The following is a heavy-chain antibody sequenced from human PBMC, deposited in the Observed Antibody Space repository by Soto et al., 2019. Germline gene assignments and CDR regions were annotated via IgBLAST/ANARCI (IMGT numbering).Heavy chain of an antibody. J-gene: IGHJ6*02. CDR1: GYSFTSYW. Sequence: PGESLKISCKGSGYSFTSYWIGWVRQMPGKGLEWMGIIYPGDSDTRYSPSFQGQVTISADKSISTAYLQWSSLKASDTAMYYCARNHCGGDCYSPYYYYGMDVWGQGTTVTVSS. V-gene: IGHV5-51*01. D-gene: IGHD2-21*02. CDR3: ARNHCGGDCYSPYYYYGMDV. CDR2: IYPGDSDT.